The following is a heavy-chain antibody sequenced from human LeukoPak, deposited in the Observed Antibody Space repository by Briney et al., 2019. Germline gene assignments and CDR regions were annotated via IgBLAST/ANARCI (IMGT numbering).Heavy chain of an antibody. CDR3: ARADDSGYDFDY. J-gene: IGHJ4*02. D-gene: IGHD5-12*01. Sequence: GASVKVSCKASGYTFTSYYMHRVRQAPGQGLEWMGIINPSGGSTSYAQKFQGRVTMTRDMSTSTVYMELSSLRSEDTAVYYCARADDSGYDFDYWGQGTLVTVSS. CDR1: GYTFTSYY. CDR2: INPSGGST. V-gene: IGHV1-46*01.